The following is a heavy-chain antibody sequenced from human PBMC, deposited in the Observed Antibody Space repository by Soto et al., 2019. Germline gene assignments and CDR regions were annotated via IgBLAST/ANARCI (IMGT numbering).Heavy chain of an antibody. V-gene: IGHV3-72*01. D-gene: IGHD4-17*01. CDR2: TRNKLSIYTT. J-gene: IGHJ4*02. CDR1: GFTFSDHY. Sequence: PGGSLRLSCAASGFTFSDHYMDWVRQAPGKGLEWVGRTRNKLSIYTTEYAASVKGRFTISRDDSKNSLYLQMNSLKTEDTAVYYCARGARGVYDDYDMAYWGQGTLVTVSS. CDR3: ARGARGVYDDYDMAY.